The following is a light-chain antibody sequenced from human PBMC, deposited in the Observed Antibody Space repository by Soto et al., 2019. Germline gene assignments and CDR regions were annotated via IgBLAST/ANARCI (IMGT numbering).Light chain of an antibody. CDR3: QQYGSSPQT. V-gene: IGKV3-20*01. Sequence: EIVLTQSPGTLSLSPGERATLSCRASQSVTNNFLAWYQHKPGQAPRLLIYGASSRAADIPDRFSGSGSGTDFTLTINSLEPEDFAVYYCQQYGSSPQTFGQGTKVEIK. CDR1: QSVTNNF. J-gene: IGKJ1*01. CDR2: GAS.